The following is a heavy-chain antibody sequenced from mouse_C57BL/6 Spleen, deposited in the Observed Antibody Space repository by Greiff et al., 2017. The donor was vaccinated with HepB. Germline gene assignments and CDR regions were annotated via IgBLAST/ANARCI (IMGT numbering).Heavy chain of an antibody. D-gene: IGHD2-4*01. CDR3: ARDKDYYWYFDV. Sequence: EVMLVESGGGLVKPGGSLKLSCAASGFTFSSYAMSWVRQTPEKRLEWVATISDGGSYTYYPDKVKGRFTISRDNAKNNLYLQMSHLKSEDTAMYYCARDKDYYWYFDVWGTGTTVTVSS. CDR1: GFTFSSYA. V-gene: IGHV5-4*01. J-gene: IGHJ1*03. CDR2: ISDGGSYT.